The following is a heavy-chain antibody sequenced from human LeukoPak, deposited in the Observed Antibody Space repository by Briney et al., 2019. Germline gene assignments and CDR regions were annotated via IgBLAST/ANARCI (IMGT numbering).Heavy chain of an antibody. D-gene: IGHD2-2*01. CDR2: IRYDGSNK. J-gene: IGHJ5*02. CDR3: AKVAAAATNWFDP. CDR1: GFTFSSYG. V-gene: IGHV3-30*02. Sequence: PGGSLRLSCAASGFTFSSYGMHWVRQAPGKGLEWVAFIRYDGSNKYYADSVKGRFTISRDNSKNTLYLQMNSLRAEDTAVYYCAKVAAAATNWFDPWGQGTLVTVSS.